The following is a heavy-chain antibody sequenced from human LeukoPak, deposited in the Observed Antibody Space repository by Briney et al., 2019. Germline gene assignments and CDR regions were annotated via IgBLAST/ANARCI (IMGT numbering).Heavy chain of an antibody. V-gene: IGHV4-4*07. J-gene: IGHJ5*02. CDR2: IYTSGST. Sequence: SETLSLTCTVSGGSISSYYWSWIRQPAGKGLEWIGRIYTSGSTNYNPSLKSRVTMSVDTSKNQFSLKLSSVTAADTAVYYCARDLGFYDSSGGWFDPWGQGTLVTVSS. D-gene: IGHD3-22*01. CDR3: ARDLGFYDSSGGWFDP. CDR1: GGSISSYY.